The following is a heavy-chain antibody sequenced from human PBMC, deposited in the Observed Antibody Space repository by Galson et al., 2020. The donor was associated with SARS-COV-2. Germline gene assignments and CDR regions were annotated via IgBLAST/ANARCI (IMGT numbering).Heavy chain of an antibody. J-gene: IGHJ6*03. CDR1: SNY. CDR2: IYSGGST. Sequence: SNYMSWVRQAPGKGLEWVSVIYSGGSTYYADSVKGRFTISRDNSKNTLYLQMNSLRAEDTAVYYCASPYYYDSSGYHEYYYYYYMDVWGKGTTVTVSS. V-gene: IGHV3-53*01. CDR3: ASPYYYDSSGYHEYYYYYYMDV. D-gene: IGHD3-22*01.